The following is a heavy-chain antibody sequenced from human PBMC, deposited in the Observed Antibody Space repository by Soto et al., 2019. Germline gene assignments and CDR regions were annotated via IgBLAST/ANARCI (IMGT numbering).Heavy chain of an antibody. Sequence: QLQLQESGPGLVKPSETLSLTCTVSSGSISSSSYYWGWIRQSPGKGLEWIGTISYSGTTYYNPSLKSRVTISVDTSKNQFSLNLSSVTAADTAVYYCARRRGGVVATENWLDPWGQGTLVTVSS. J-gene: IGHJ5*02. V-gene: IGHV4-39*01. CDR3: ARRRGGVVATENWLDP. CDR2: ISYSGTT. D-gene: IGHD5-12*01. CDR1: SGSISSSSYY.